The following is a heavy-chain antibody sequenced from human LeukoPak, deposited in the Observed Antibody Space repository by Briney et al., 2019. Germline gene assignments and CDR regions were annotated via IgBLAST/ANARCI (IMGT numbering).Heavy chain of an antibody. V-gene: IGHV3-23*01. CDR1: GFTFSNYV. CDR3: AKGWQVGY. D-gene: IGHD3-10*01. J-gene: IGHJ4*02. Sequence: PGRSLRLSCAASGFTFSNYVMSWVRQAAGKGLEWVSSFSGGGGSTYYADSVKGRFTISTDNSKNTLYLQMNSLRAEDTAVYYCAKGWQVGYWGQGTLVTVSS. CDR2: FSGGGGST.